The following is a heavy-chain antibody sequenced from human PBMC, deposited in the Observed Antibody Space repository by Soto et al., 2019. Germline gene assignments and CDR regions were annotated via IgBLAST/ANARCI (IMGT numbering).Heavy chain of an antibody. CDR2: IIPILGIA. D-gene: IGHD6-13*01. CDR1: GDNLSSYS. V-gene: IGHV1-69*02. J-gene: IGHJ4*02. Sequence: QVQLVQSGAEVKKPGSSVKVSCKASGDNLSSYSISWVRQAPGQGLEWMGRIIPILGIANYAQKFQGRVTITADKATSTAYMELSSLRSEDTAVYYCARYQQLANGADYWGQGTLVTVSS. CDR3: ARYQQLANGADY.